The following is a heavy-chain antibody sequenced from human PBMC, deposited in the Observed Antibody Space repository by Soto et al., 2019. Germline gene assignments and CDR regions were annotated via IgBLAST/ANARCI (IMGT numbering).Heavy chain of an antibody. Sequence: PSETLSLTCTVSGGSISRGGYYWTWIRQHPGKGLEWIGYIYYSGSTYYNPSLKSRVTISLDTSKNQFSLKLSSVTAADTAVYYCARDMVRGLDYWGQGTLVTVSS. CDR3: ARDMVRGLDY. CDR1: GGSISRGGYY. D-gene: IGHD3-10*01. J-gene: IGHJ4*02. CDR2: IYYSGST. V-gene: IGHV4-31*03.